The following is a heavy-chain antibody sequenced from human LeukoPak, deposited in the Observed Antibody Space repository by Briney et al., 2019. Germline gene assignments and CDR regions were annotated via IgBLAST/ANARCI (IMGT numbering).Heavy chain of an antibody. J-gene: IGHJ4*02. CDR2: ISYDGSNK. CDR1: GFTFSSYA. V-gene: IGHV3-30-3*01. CDR3: ARGYYDSSGYSTFDY. Sequence: GSLRLSCAASGFTFSSYAMHWVRQAPGKGLEWVAVISYDGSNKYYADSVKGRFTISRDNSKNTLYLQMNSLRAEDTAVYYCARGYYDSSGYSTFDYWGQGTLVTVSS. D-gene: IGHD3-22*01.